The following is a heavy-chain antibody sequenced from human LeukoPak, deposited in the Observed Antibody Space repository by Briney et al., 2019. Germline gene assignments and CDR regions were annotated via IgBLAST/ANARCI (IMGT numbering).Heavy chain of an antibody. CDR1: GGSISSYY. V-gene: IGHV4-4*07. CDR3: ARTMVTMVRGVKLGYYFDY. Sequence: SETLSLTRTVSGGSISSYYRSWIRQPAGKGLEWIGRIYTSGSTNYNPSLKSRVTMSVDTSKNQFSLKLSSVTAADTAVYYCARTMVTMVRGVKLGYYFDYWGQGTLVTVSS. CDR2: IYTSGST. J-gene: IGHJ4*02. D-gene: IGHD3-10*01.